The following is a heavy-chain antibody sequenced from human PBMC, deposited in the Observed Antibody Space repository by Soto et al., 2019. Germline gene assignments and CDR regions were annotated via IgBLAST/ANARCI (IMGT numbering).Heavy chain of an antibody. Sequence: ASVKVSCKASGYTFTSYGISWVRQAPGQGLEWMGWISAYNGNTNYAQKLQGRVTMTTDTSTSTAYMELRSLRSDDTAVYYCARDIEISYDFLSGYPRAGLDAFDIWGQGTMVTVSS. D-gene: IGHD3-3*01. CDR1: GYTFTSYG. CDR3: ARDIEISYDFLSGYPRAGLDAFDI. CDR2: ISAYNGNT. V-gene: IGHV1-18*01. J-gene: IGHJ3*02.